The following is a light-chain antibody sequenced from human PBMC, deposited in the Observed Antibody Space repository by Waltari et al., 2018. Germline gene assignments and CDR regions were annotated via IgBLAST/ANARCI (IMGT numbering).Light chain of an antibody. V-gene: IGLV1-44*01. J-gene: IGLJ1*01. CDR3: CSYVSNTYV. CDR2: RND. CDR1: SSNLGNNV. Sequence: QSVLTQPPSASGTPGQRVTISCSGTSSNLGNNVVNWYQQVPGTAPKLLIYRNDLRPSGVPDRFSASKSGTSASLAISGLQSEDEAEYYCCSYVSNTYVFGTGTKVTVL.